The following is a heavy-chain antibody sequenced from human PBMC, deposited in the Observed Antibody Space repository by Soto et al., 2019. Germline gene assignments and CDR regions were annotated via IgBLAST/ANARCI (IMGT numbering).Heavy chain of an antibody. Sequence: QVQLVESGGGVVQPGRSLRLSCAASGFTFSSYGRHWVRQAPGKGMEWVAVISYDGSKEFYADSVKGRFTIYRDNSKNTLYLQMNSLRAEDTAVYYCAKDLRLWSKDYYYYGMDVWGQGTTVTVSS. V-gene: IGHV3-30*18. CDR3: AKDLRLWSKDYYYYGMDV. CDR1: GFTFSSYG. J-gene: IGHJ6*02. CDR2: ISYDGSKE. D-gene: IGHD5-18*01.